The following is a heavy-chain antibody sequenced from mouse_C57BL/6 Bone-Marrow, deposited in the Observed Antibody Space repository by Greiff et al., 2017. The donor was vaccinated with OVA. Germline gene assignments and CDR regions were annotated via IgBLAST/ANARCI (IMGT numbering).Heavy chain of an antibody. CDR3: AIGFYYYGSSYRAMDY. D-gene: IGHD1-1*01. Sequence: EVMLVESGGGLVKPGGSLKLSCAASGFTFSSYAMSWVRQTPEKRLEWVATISDGGSYTYYPDNVKGRFTITRDNAKNNLYLQMSHLKSEDTAIYYCAIGFYYYGSSYRAMDYWGQGTSVTVSS. J-gene: IGHJ4*01. CDR1: GFTFSSYA. V-gene: IGHV5-4*03. CDR2: ISDGGSYT.